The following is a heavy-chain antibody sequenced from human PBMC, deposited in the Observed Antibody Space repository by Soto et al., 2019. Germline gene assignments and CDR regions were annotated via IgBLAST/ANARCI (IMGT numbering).Heavy chain of an antibody. D-gene: IGHD6-13*01. CDR2: ISSSSSTI. J-gene: IGHJ5*01. Sequence: GGSLRLSCAASGFTFGDYYMSWIRQAPGKGLEWLSRISSSSSTIYDADSVKGRFTISRDNAKNSLYLQMNSLRAEDTAIYYCARIQYSSSWCDFWGQGTLVTV. CDR1: GFTFGDYY. V-gene: IGHV3-11*01. CDR3: ARIQYSSSWCDF.